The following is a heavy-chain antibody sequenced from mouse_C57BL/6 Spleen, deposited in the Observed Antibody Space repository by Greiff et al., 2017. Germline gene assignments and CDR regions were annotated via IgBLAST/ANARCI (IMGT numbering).Heavy chain of an antibody. CDR1: GYTFTSYW. D-gene: IGHD1-1*01. V-gene: IGHV1-59*01. J-gene: IGHJ2*01. CDR3: AREEDYGSRGGY. Sequence: QVQLQQPGAELVRPGTSVKLSCKASGYTFTSYWMHWVKQRPGQGLEWIGVIDPSDSYTNYNQKFKGKATLTVDTSSSTAYMQLSSLTSEDSAVYYCAREEDYGSRGGYWGQGTTLTVSS. CDR2: IDPSDSYT.